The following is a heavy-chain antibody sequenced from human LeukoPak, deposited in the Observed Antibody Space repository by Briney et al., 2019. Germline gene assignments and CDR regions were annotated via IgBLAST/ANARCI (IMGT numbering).Heavy chain of an antibody. CDR1: GFTFSSYE. V-gene: IGHV3-48*03. D-gene: IGHD3-3*01. CDR3: ARGSRFGVVGRDAFDI. CDR2: ISSSGSTI. Sequence: QTGGSLRLSCAASGFTFSSYEMNWVRQAPGKGLEWVSYISSSGSTIYYADSVKGRFTISRDNAKNSLYLQVNSLRAEDTAVYYCARGSRFGVVGRDAFDIWGQGTVVTVSS. J-gene: IGHJ3*02.